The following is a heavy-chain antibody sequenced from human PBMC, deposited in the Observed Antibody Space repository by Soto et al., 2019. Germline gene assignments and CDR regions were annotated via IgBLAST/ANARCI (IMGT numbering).Heavy chain of an antibody. Sequence: PSETLSLTCTVSGGSISSNYWSWIRQPPGKGLEWIGYISNSGNTKYNSSLQSRVTISADTSKNQFSLKLTSVTAADTAVYYCVKGGCSSCYFDLWGQGTLVTVSS. CDR1: GGSISSNY. J-gene: IGHJ4*02. CDR2: ISNSGNT. D-gene: IGHD2-2*01. CDR3: VKGGCSSCYFDL. V-gene: IGHV4-59*01.